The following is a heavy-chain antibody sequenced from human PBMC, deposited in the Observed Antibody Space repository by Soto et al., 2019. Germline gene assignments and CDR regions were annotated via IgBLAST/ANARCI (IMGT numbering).Heavy chain of an antibody. Sequence: EVQLVESGGGLVQPGRSLGLSCAASGFTFDAYPMHWVRQAPGKGLEGVAGLAWDGGSIEYVDSVEGRFTISRDNAKNSLYLQMSSLRDEDTALYYCVRDDAFDLWGQGTQVTVSS. CDR3: VRDDAFDL. J-gene: IGHJ3*01. CDR1: GFTFDAYP. V-gene: IGHV3-9*01. CDR2: LAWDGGSI.